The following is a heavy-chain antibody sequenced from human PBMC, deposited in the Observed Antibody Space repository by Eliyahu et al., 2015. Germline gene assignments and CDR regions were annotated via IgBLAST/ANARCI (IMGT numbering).Heavy chain of an antibody. CDR2: IYWDDDK. D-gene: IGHD3-22*01. J-gene: IGHJ4*02. CDR1: GFSLTTXXVG. CDR3: GRLPGVYYGRSGYYNRNSYFDY. Sequence: QITLKESGPTLVKPTQTLTLTCTFSGFSLTTXXVGVGXLRXPPGKALEWLTVIYWDDDKRXSPXLESRLTITKDXSKNQVVLTMTNVDPVDTATYYCGRLPGVYYGRSGYYNRNSYFDYWGQGTLVTVSS. V-gene: IGHV2-5*02.